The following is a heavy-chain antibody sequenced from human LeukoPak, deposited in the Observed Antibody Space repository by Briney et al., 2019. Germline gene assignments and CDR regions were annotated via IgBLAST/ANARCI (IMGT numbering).Heavy chain of an antibody. Sequence: SETLSLTCTVSGGSISSYYWSWIRQPAGKGLEWIGRIYTSGSTNYNPSLKSRVTMSVDTSKNQFSLKLSSVTAADTAVYYCARDRGYSGRDLADYYFDYWGQGTLVTVSS. D-gene: IGHD5-12*01. CDR1: GGSISSYY. J-gene: IGHJ4*02. CDR3: ARDRGYSGRDLADYYFDY. V-gene: IGHV4-4*07. CDR2: IYTSGST.